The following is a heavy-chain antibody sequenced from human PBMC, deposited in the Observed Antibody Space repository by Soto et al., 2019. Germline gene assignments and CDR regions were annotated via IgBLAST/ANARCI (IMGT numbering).Heavy chain of an antibody. CDR2: INPNSGGT. D-gene: IGHD3-3*01. J-gene: IGHJ4*02. Sequence: ASVKVSCKASGYTFTGYYMHWVRQAPGQGLEWMGWINPNSGGTNYAQKFQGRVTMTRDTSISTAYMELSRLRSDDTAVYYCARDRGGTSNPLERKPYDFWSGYYYFDYWGQGTLVTVSS. CDR3: ARDRGGTSNPLERKPYDFWSGYYYFDY. V-gene: IGHV1-2*02. CDR1: GYTFTGYY.